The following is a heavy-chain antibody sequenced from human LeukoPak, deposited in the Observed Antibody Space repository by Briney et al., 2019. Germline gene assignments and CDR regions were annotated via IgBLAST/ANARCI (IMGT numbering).Heavy chain of an antibody. CDR1: GFTFSSYG. D-gene: IGHD3-3*01. CDR3: AKDFSSTELYDFWSGPPVGFDY. Sequence: GGSLRLSCAASGFTFSSYGMHWVRQAPGKGLEWVAFIRYDGSNKYYADSVKGRFTISRDNSKNTLYLQMNSLRAEDTAVYYCAKDFSSTELYDFWSGPPVGFDYWGQGTLVTVSS. J-gene: IGHJ4*02. V-gene: IGHV3-30*02. CDR2: IRYDGSNK.